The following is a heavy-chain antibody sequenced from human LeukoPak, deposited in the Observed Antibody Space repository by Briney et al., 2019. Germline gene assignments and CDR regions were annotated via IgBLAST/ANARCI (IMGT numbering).Heavy chain of an antibody. CDR3: AREYQHADFDF. V-gene: IGHV1-8*01. CDR2: MNPNSGNT. D-gene: IGHD2-2*01. J-gene: IGHJ4*02. CDR1: GYTFTSYD. Sequence: ASVKVSCKASGYTFTSYDINWVRQATGQGLEWMGWMNPNSGNTGYAQKFQGRVTMTRNTSISTAYMELSSLRAEDTALYYCAREYQHADFDFWGQGALVTVSS.